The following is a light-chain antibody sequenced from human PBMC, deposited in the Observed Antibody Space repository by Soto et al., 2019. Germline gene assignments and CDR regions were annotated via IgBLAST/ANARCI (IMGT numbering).Light chain of an antibody. CDR3: QQRSSWPLT. Sequence: EIVLTQSPGTLSLSPGERATLSGRASQTVSSYLAWYQQKAGQAPRPLIYDAYNRAPGITARFSGSGSGTDFTLTISSLEPEDFAVYYCQQRSSWPLTFGGGTKVDIK. CDR1: QTVSSY. CDR2: DAY. J-gene: IGKJ4*01. V-gene: IGKV3-11*01.